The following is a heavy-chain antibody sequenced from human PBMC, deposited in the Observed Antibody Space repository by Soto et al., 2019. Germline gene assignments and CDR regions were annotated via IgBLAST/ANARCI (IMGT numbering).Heavy chain of an antibody. D-gene: IGHD3-10*02. CDR2: ISSSSSYI. J-gene: IGHJ6*02. V-gene: IGHV3-21*01. CDR1: GFTFSSYS. Sequence: GGSLRLSCAASGFTFSSYSMNWVRQAPGKGLEWVSSISSSSSYIYYADSAKGRFTISRDNAKNSLYLQMNSLRAEDTAVYYCARDQVFGNYYGMDVWGQGTTVTVSS. CDR3: ARDQVFGNYYGMDV.